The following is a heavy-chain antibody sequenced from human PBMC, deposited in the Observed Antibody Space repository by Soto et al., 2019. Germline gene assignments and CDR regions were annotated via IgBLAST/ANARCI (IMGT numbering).Heavy chain of an antibody. Sequence: PSETLSLTCAVSGYSISSGYYWGWIRQPPGKGLEWIGSIYHSGSTYYNPSLKSRATISVDTSKNQFSLKLSSVTAADTAVYYCARDGGGGDNENWFDPWGQGTLVTVSS. CDR3: ARDGGGGDNENWFDP. V-gene: IGHV4-38-2*02. D-gene: IGHD4-17*01. CDR2: IYHSGST. J-gene: IGHJ5*02. CDR1: GYSISSGYY.